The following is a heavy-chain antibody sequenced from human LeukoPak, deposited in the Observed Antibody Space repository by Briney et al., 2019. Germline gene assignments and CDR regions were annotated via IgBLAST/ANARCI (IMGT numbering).Heavy chain of an antibody. V-gene: IGHV4-34*01. CDR3: ARALGYSSPDAFDI. J-gene: IGHJ3*02. CDR1: GGSFSGFY. Sequence: SETLSLTCAVYGGSFSGFYWNWIRQPPGKGLEWIGEIDHSGSTNYNPSLKSRVTISVDRANNQFSLKLSSVTAADTAVYYCARALGYSSPDAFDIWDQGTMVTVSS. CDR2: IDHSGST. D-gene: IGHD6-13*01.